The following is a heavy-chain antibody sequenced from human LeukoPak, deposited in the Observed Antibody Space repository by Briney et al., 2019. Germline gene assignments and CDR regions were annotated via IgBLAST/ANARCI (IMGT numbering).Heavy chain of an antibody. Sequence: GSLRLSCAASGFTFSSYWMSWVRQAPGKGLEWVANIKQDGSEKYYVDSVKGRFTISRDNAKNSLYLQMNSLRAGDTAVYYCARVRGAARQRYYYYGMDVWGQGTTVTVSS. D-gene: IGHD6-6*01. CDR3: ARVRGAARQRYYYYGMDV. J-gene: IGHJ6*02. V-gene: IGHV3-7*01. CDR1: GFTFSSYW. CDR2: IKQDGSEK.